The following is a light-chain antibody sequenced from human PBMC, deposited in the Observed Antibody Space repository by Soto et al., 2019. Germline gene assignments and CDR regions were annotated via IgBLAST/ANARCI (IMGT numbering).Light chain of an antibody. J-gene: IGLJ1*01. Sequence: HSVLTQPASVSGSPGQSITISCTGTSSDVGGYNYVSWYQQHPGKAPKLMIYDVSNRPSGVSNRFSGSKSGNTASLTISGLQAEDEADYYCSSYTSSSTPPYVFGTGTKVTVL. V-gene: IGLV2-14*01. CDR2: DVS. CDR1: SSDVGGYNY. CDR3: SSYTSSSTPPYV.